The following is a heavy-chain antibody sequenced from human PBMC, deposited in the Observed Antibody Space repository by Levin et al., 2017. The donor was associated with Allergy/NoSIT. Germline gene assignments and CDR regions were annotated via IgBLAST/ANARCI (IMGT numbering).Heavy chain of an antibody. CDR2: IYWDDDK. CDR1: GFSLSTSGVG. J-gene: IGHJ5*02. D-gene: IGHD3-9*01. V-gene: IGHV2-5*02. CDR3: AHAFAPYLRSIRYFDWSKNWFDP. Sequence: SGPTLVKPTQTLTLTCTFSGFSLSTSGVGVGWIRQPPGKALEWLALIYWDDDKRYSPSLKSRLTITKDTSKNQVVLTMTNMDPVDTATYYCAHAFAPYLRSIRYFDWSKNWFDPWGQGTLVTVSS.